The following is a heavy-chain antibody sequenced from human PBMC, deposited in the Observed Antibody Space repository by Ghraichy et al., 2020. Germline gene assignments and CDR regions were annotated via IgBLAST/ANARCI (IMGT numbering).Heavy chain of an antibody. CDR1: GFPFSSYS. V-gene: IGHV3-48*02. J-gene: IGHJ4*02. D-gene: IGHD4-17*01. CDR3: ARGRYGDYLSYFDY. CDR2: ISSSSSTI. Sequence: GESLNISCAASGFPFSSYSMNWVRQAPGKGLEWVSYISSSSSTIYYADSVKGRFTISRDNAKNSLYLQMNSLRDEDTAVYYCARGRYGDYLSYFDYWGQGTLVTVSS.